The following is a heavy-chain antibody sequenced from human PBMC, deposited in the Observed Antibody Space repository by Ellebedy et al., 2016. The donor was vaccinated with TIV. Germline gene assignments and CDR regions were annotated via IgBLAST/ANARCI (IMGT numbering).Heavy chain of an antibody. Sequence: SETLSLXXTISGASISNYYWSWFRQPAGKGLEWIGRVDTSGGTNCNPSLKSRVTMSVDTSKNQFSLKLTSVTAADTAVYYCARRSTSGPYNWFDPWGQGTLVTVSS. V-gene: IGHV4-4*07. CDR1: GASISNYY. CDR2: VDTSGGT. J-gene: IGHJ5*02. CDR3: ARRSTSGPYNWFDP. D-gene: IGHD6-19*01.